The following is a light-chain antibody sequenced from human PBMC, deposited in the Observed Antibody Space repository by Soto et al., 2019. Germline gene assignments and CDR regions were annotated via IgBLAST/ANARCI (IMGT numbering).Light chain of an antibody. J-gene: IGKJ3*01. CDR2: SAS. CDR3: HQYGSSPLT. V-gene: IGKV3-20*01. CDR1: QSVNSTF. Sequence: IVLTQSPGTLSLSPGERATLSCRASQSVNSTFLAWYQQKPGQAPRLLIYSASSRATGIPDRFSGSGSGTDFTLTISRLEPEDFAVYYCHQYGSSPLTFGPGTKVDI.